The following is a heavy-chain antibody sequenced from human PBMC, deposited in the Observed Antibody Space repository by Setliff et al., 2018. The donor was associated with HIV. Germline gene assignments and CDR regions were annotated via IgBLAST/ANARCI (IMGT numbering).Heavy chain of an antibody. D-gene: IGHD3-22*01. CDR1: GFTFMNYA. J-gene: IGHJ2*01. V-gene: IGHV3-30*02. Sequence: GGSLRLSCTASGFTFMNYAMSWVRQAPGKGLEWVAFIRYDGSNKYYADSVKGRFTISRDNSKNTLYLQMNSLRAEDTAVYYWARHQAPYYGSSGYNPNWYFDLWGRGTLVTVSS. CDR3: ARHQAPYYGSSGYNPNWYFDL. CDR2: IRYDGSNK.